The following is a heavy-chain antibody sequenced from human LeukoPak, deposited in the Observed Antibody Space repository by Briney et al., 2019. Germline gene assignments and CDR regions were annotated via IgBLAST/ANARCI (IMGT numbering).Heavy chain of an antibody. CDR3: ARGTYYYDSSGYYFDY. CDR2: IYYSGST. CDR1: GGSISSGGYY. J-gene: IGHJ4*02. V-gene: IGHV4-31*03. D-gene: IGHD3-22*01. Sequence: SETLSLTCTVSGGSISSGGYYWSWIRQHPGKGQEWIGYIYYSGSTYYNPSLKSRVTISVDTSKNQFSLKLSSVTAADTAVYYCARGTYYYDSSGYYFDYWGQGTLVTVSS.